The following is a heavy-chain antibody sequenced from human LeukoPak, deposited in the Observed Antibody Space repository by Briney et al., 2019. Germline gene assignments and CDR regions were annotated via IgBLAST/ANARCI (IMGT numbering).Heavy chain of an antibody. CDR1: GFTFSGYS. D-gene: IGHD2-15*01. V-gene: IGHV3-20*01. CDR2: INWNGGST. Sequence: PGGSLTLSCEASGFTFSGYSMNWVRQAPGKGLEWVSGINWNGGSTGYADSVKGRFTISRDNAKNSLYLQMNSLRAEDTALYHCARCPAAAVVCYYGMDVWGQGTTVTVSS. J-gene: IGHJ6*02. CDR3: ARCPAAAVVCYYGMDV.